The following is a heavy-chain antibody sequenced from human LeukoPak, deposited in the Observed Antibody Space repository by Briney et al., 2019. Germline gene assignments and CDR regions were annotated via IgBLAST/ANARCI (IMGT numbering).Heavy chain of an antibody. J-gene: IGHJ4*02. V-gene: IGHV3-23*01. D-gene: IGHD1-14*01. Sequence: GGSLRLSCAASGFTFSSYAMSWVRQAPGKGLEWVAPISADAVTTAYADSVKGRFTISRDRSKNTLYLQMNSLRVEDTAVYYCAKETALTGAADSWGQGTLVTASS. CDR3: AKETALTGAADS. CDR1: GFTFSSYA. CDR2: ISADAVTT.